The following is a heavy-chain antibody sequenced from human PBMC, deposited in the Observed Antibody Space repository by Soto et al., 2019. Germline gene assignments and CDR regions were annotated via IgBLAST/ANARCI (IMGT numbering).Heavy chain of an antibody. CDR2: INSDGSST. V-gene: IGHV3-74*01. J-gene: IGHJ5*02. CDR3: ASFVPKDSSSWPP. Sequence: GGSLRLSCAASGFTFSSYWMHWFRQAPGKGLVWVSRINSDGSSTSYADSVKGRFTISRDNAKNTLYLQMNSLRAEDTAVYYCASFVPKDSSSWPPWGQGTLVTVSS. CDR1: GFTFSSYW. D-gene: IGHD6-13*01.